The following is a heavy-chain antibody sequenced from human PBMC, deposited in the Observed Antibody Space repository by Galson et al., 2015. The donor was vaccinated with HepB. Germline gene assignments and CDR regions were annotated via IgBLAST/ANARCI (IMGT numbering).Heavy chain of an antibody. CDR1: GFTFSSYA. D-gene: IGHD5-12*01. Sequence: SLRLSCAASGFTFSSYAMSWVRQAPGKGLEWVSAISGSGARTYNVDPVKGRFTISRDNSKNTLYLQMNSLRVEDTAVYYCAKDRAYSGYDPLDYWGQGTLVTVSS. J-gene: IGHJ4*02. CDR3: AKDRAYSGYDPLDY. CDR2: ISGSGART. V-gene: IGHV3-23*01.